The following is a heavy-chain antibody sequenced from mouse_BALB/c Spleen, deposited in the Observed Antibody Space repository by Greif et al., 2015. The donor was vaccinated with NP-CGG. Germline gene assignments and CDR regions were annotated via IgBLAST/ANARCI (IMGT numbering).Heavy chain of an antibody. Sequence: QVQLQQSGSELVKPGALVKISCKASGYTFTSYDINWVKQRPGQGLEWIGWIYPGDGSTKYNEKFKGKATLTADKSSSTAYMQLSSLTSENSAVYFYARTYDYDWYFDVWGAGTTVTVSS. V-gene: IGHV1S56*01. CDR1: GYTFTSYD. J-gene: IGHJ1*01. CDR3: ARTYDYDWYFDV. CDR2: IYPGDGST. D-gene: IGHD2-4*01.